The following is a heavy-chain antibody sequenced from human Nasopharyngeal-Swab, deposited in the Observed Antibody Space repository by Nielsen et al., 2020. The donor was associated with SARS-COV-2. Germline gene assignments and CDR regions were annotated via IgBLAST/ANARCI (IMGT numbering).Heavy chain of an antibody. CDR3: AREGGNWFDP. D-gene: IGHD1-26*01. Sequence: GVSLRLSCAASGFTFRSYAMHWVRQAPGKGLEWVAVISYDGSNNYYADSVKGRFTISRDNSKNTLYLQMNSLRAEDTAVYYCAREGGNWFDPWGQGTLVTVSS. V-gene: IGHV3-30*04. CDR1: GFTFRSYA. J-gene: IGHJ5*02. CDR2: ISYDGSNN.